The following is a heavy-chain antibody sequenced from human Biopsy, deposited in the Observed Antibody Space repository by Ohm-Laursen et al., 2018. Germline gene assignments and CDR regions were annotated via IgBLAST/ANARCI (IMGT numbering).Heavy chain of an antibody. CDR2: INCKTGAT. Sequence: ASVKASCKASSYTSTDYNIHWMRHAPGQGLEWLGYINCKTGATNYAQKFQGTVTMTRDTSKSTSYLALGSLRSADAAIYYCARDPLNGHKHFDYWGQGTLVTVSS. J-gene: IGHJ4*03. CDR1: SYTSTDYN. V-gene: IGHV1-2*02. D-gene: IGHD2-8*01. CDR3: ARDPLNGHKHFDY.